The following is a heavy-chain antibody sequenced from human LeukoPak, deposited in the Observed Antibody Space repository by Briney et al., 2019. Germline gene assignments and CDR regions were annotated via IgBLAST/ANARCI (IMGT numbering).Heavy chain of an antibody. V-gene: IGHV3-30*03. D-gene: IGHD4-23*01. CDR3: ARDRSSGKPIRFDY. CDR1: EFTFSSYS. J-gene: IGHJ4*02. CDR2: ISYDGSNK. Sequence: GGSLRLSCAASEFTFSSYSMHWVRQAPGKGLEWVAVISYDGSNKYYADSVKGRFTISRDNSKNTLHLQINSLRAEDTAVYYCARDRSSGKPIRFDYWGLGTLVTVSS.